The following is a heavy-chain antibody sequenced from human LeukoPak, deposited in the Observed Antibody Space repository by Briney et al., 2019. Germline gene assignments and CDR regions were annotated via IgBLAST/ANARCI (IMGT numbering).Heavy chain of an antibody. Sequence: GASLQISCQGSGSLVTNYWICWGRQVPGKGLEGMGIIYPGDSNTRYSPSFQGQVTISADKSINTAYVQWSSLKASDTAMYYCARRVVNNRNWYFNLWGRGTLVTVSS. D-gene: IGHD4-23*01. CDR2: IYPGDSNT. CDR1: GSLVTNYW. J-gene: IGHJ2*01. CDR3: ARRVVNNRNWYFNL. V-gene: IGHV5-51*01.